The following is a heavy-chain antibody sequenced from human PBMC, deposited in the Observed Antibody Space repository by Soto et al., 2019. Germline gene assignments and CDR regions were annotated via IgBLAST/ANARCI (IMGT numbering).Heavy chain of an antibody. Sequence: PSETLSLTCAVSGGSISSSNWWSWVRQPPGKGLEWIGEIYHSGSTNYNPSLKSRVTISVDKSKNQFSLKLSSVTAPDTAVYYCARRSIAARYNWFDPWGQGTLVTVSS. V-gene: IGHV4-4*02. CDR1: GGSISSSNW. CDR3: ARRSIAARYNWFDP. D-gene: IGHD6-6*01. CDR2: IYHSGST. J-gene: IGHJ5*02.